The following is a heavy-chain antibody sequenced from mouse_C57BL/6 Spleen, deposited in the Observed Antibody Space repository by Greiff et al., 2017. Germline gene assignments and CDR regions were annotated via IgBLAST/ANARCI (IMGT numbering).Heavy chain of an antibody. D-gene: IGHD1-2*01. CDR2: IHPNSGST. V-gene: IGHV1-64*01. CDR3: ARWTASWGFAY. J-gene: IGHJ3*01. CDR1: GYTFTSYW. Sequence: QVQLQQPGAELVKPGASVKLSCKASGYTFTSYWMHWVKQRPGQGLEWIGMIHPNSGSTNYNEKFKSKATLTVDKSSSTAYMQLSSLTSEDSAVYYCARWTASWGFAYWGQGTLVTVSA.